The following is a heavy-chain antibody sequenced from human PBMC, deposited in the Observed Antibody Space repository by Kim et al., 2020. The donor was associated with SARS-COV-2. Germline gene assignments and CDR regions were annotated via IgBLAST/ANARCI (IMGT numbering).Heavy chain of an antibody. CDR1: GGTFSSYA. V-gene: IGHV1-69*13. J-gene: IGHJ6*02. CDR2: IIPIFGTA. Sequence: SVKVSCKASGGTFSSYAISWVRQAPGQGLEWMGGIIPIFGTANYAQKFQGRVTITADESTSTAYMELSSLRSEDTAVYYCASALFYYGDSGHYYYGMDVWGQGTTVTVSS. D-gene: IGHD4-17*01. CDR3: ASALFYYGDSGHYYYGMDV.